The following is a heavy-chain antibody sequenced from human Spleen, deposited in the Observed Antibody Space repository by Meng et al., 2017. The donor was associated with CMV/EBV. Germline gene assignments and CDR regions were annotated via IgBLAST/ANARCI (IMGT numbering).Heavy chain of an antibody. J-gene: IGHJ4*02. D-gene: IGHD3-10*01. Sequence: QVRLQRWGAGLLKPSETLSLTCAVYGGSFSGYYWSWIRQPPGKGLEWIGEINHSGGTNYNPSLKSRVTISVDTSKNQFSLKLSSVTAADTAVYYCARAPRALLWFGETGYYFDYWGQGTLVTVSS. CDR3: ARAPRALLWFGETGYYFDY. V-gene: IGHV4-34*01. CDR2: INHSGGT. CDR1: GGSFSGYY.